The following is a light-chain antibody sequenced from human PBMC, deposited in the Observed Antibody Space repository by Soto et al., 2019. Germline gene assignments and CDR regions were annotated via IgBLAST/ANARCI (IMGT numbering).Light chain of an antibody. CDR1: SNDIGGYNY. CDR2: DVT. V-gene: IGLV2-14*01. CDR3: SSYVTHSTLVL. Sequence: QSALTQPASVSGSPGQSITISCTGTSNDIGGYNYVSWYQQHPGKAPKLMIYDVTNRPSGVSNRFSASKSGSTASLTISGLQAEDEAEYYCSSYVTHSTLVLFGGGTKLTVL. J-gene: IGLJ2*01.